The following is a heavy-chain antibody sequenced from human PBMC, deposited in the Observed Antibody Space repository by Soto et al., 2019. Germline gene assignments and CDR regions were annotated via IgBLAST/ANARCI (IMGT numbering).Heavy chain of an antibody. V-gene: IGHV4-4*02. CDR2: VHHTGNT. CDR3: CKHAPIRTLGT. Sequence: QVHLQESGPGLVKPSGTLSLTCIVSGSSISTTDWWTWVRQSPGRGLEWIGRVHHTGNTEYNPSLRGRVEISVDKSKICFSLSLTSVTAADTATYFWCKHAPIRTLGTRGQGAVVTVSS. CDR1: GSSISTTDW. D-gene: IGHD2-21*01. J-gene: IGHJ4*02.